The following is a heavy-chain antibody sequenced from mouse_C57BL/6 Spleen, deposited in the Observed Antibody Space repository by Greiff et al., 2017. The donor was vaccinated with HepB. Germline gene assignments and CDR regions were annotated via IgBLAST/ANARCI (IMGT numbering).Heavy chain of an antibody. V-gene: IGHV5-4*03. CDR2: ISDGGSYT. J-gene: IGHJ4*01. CDR3: ARRSGYVDAMDY. Sequence: EVMLVESGGGLVKPGGSLKLSCAASGFTFSSYAMSWVRQTPEKRLEWVATISDGGSYTYYPDNVKGRFTISRDNAKNNLYLQMSHLKSEDTAMYYCARRSGYVDAMDYWGQGTSVTVSS. CDR1: GFTFSSYA. D-gene: IGHD1-1*01.